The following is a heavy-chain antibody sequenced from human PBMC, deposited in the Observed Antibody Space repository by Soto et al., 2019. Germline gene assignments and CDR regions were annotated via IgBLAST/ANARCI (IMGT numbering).Heavy chain of an antibody. J-gene: IGHJ3*02. CDR1: GFTFSSYS. D-gene: IGHD2-15*01. CDR2: ISSSSSTI. Sequence: EVQLVESGGGLVQPGGSLRLSCAASGFTFSSYSMNWVRQAPGKGLEWVSYISSSSSTIYYADSVKGRFTISRDNAKNPLYLQMNSLRDEDTAVYYCARDSLTCSGGSWYSSAAFDIWGQGTMVTVSS. V-gene: IGHV3-48*02. CDR3: ARDSLTCSGGSWYSSAAFDI.